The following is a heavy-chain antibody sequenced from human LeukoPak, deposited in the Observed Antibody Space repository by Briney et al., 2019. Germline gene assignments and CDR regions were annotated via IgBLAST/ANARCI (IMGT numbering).Heavy chain of an antibody. Sequence: SETLSLTCAVYGGSYSGYYWSWVRQPPGKGLEWIGEINHSGSTNYNPSLKSRVTISVDTSKNQFSLKLTSVTAADTAVYYCASRYCSSTSCSEGYNWFDPWGQGILVTVSS. V-gene: IGHV4-34*01. CDR2: INHSGST. CDR1: GGSYSGYY. D-gene: IGHD2-2*01. J-gene: IGHJ5*02. CDR3: ASRYCSSTSCSEGYNWFDP.